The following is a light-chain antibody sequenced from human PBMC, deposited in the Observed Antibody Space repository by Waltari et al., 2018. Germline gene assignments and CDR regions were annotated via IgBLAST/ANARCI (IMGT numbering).Light chain of an antibody. CDR2: SNK. V-gene: IGLV1-44*01. CDR1: SSNIGSNT. Sequence: QSVLTQPPSASGTPGQRVTISCSGSSSNIGSNTVNWYQQLPGTAPKPLIYSNKQRPSGVPDGFSGSKSGTSASLAISGLQSEDEADYYCAAWDDSLNGWVFGGGTKLTVL. J-gene: IGLJ3*02. CDR3: AAWDDSLNGWV.